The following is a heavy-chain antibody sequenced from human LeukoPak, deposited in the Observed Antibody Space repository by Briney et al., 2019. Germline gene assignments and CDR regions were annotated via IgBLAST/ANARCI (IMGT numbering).Heavy chain of an antibody. CDR1: GFTFSSYG. D-gene: IGHD3-10*01. CDR2: IRYDGSNK. J-gene: IGHJ3*02. V-gene: IGHV3-30*02. CDR3: AKDFFGSHNEHDAFDI. Sequence: GGSLRLSCAASGFTFSSYGMHWVRQAPGKGLEWVAFIRYDGSNKYYADSVKGRFTISRDNSKNTLYLQMNSLRAEDTAVYYRAKDFFGSHNEHDAFDIWGQGTMVTVSS.